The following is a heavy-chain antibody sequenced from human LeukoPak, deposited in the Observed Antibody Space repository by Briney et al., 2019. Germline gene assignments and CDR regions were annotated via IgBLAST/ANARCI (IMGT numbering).Heavy chain of an antibody. D-gene: IGHD5-12*01. CDR2: ISGSGGNT. V-gene: IGHV3-23*01. Sequence: PGGSLRLSCAASGFTFSNYAMSWVRQAPGKGLEWVSTISGSGGNTYYADSVKGRFTISRDNSKNTLYLQMNSLRAEDTAVYYCARDWSTDPSGYPEPIWGQGTMVTVSS. J-gene: IGHJ3*02. CDR3: ARDWSTDPSGYPEPI. CDR1: GFTFSNYA.